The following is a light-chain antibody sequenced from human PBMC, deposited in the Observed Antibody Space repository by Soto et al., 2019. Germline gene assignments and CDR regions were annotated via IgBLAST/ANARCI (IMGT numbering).Light chain of an antibody. CDR1: SSDVGSYNL. J-gene: IGLJ1*01. CDR2: EGS. CDR3: SSYTTSSTQV. Sequence: QSVLTQPASVSGSPGQSITISCTGTSSDVGSYNLVSWYQQPPGEAPKLMIYEGSKRPSGVSNRFSGSKSGNTASLTISGLQAEDEADYYCSSYTTSSTQVFGTGTKVTVL. V-gene: IGLV2-14*02.